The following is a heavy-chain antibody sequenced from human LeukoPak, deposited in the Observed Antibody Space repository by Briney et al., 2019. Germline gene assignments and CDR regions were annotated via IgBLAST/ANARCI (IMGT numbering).Heavy chain of an antibody. D-gene: IGHD5-12*01. V-gene: IGHV3-23*01. CDR2: ISGSGGST. CDR1: GFTFSSYA. J-gene: IGHJ4*02. Sequence: GGSLRLSCAASGFTFSSYAMSWVRQAPGKGLEWVSAISGSGGSTYYADSVKGRFTISRDNSKNTLYLQMNSLRAEDTAVYYCAKDAHSIVATILGNFDYWGQGTLVTVSS. CDR3: AKDAHSIVATILGNFDY.